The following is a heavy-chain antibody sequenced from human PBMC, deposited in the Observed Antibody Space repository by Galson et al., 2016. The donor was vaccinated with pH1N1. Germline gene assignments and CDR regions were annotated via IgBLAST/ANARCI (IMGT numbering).Heavy chain of an antibody. D-gene: IGHD6-13*01. V-gene: IGHV6-1*01. Sequence: CAISGDSVSSNSAAWNWIRQSPSRGLEWLGRTYYRSKWYNDYAVSVKSRITINPDTSKNQFSLQLNSVTPEDTAVYYCARDGIAAAGIRWDQYYFDYWGQGTLVTVSS. J-gene: IGHJ4*02. CDR1: GDSVSSNSAA. CDR3: ARDGIAAAGIRWDQYYFDY. CDR2: TYYRSKWYN.